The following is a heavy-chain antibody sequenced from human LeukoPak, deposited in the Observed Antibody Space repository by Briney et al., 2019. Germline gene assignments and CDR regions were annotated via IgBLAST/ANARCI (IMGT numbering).Heavy chain of an antibody. D-gene: IGHD1-14*01. CDR3: ARGPPPTYDHTPEGYYHYYMDV. CDR1: GGTFGSFA. J-gene: IGHJ6*03. V-gene: IGHV1-69*13. CDR2: IIPIFATT. Sequence: GASVKVSCKTSGGTFGSFAIAWLRQAPGQGLEWMGGIIPIFATTNYAQEFQGRVSITADEFTSTVYMELTSLRSDDTGVYYCARGPPPTYDHTPEGYYHYYMDVWGKGTTIIISS.